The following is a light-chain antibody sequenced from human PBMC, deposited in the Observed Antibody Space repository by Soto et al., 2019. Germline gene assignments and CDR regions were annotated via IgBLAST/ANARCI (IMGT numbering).Light chain of an antibody. CDR2: GAS. CDR1: HDITSS. V-gene: IGKV1-8*01. Sequence: AIRMTQFPSSFSASIGDRVTITCRASHDITSSLAWYQHIQGRAPKLLISGASNLQFGVPSRFSGSGSGTDFTLTISSLQSEDFATYYCQHYYSSPPTFGQGTRVEMK. J-gene: IGKJ1*01. CDR3: QHYYSSPPT.